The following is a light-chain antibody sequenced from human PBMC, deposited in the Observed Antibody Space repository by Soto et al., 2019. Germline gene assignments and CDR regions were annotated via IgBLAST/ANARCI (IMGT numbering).Light chain of an antibody. Sequence: DIQMTQSPSTLSASVGDRVTITCRASESSSRWLAWYQQKPGKAPKLLIYKASSLESGVPSTFSGSGSGTEFTLTINSLQDDDFATYYCQQHNSFSITFGQGTRLEIK. J-gene: IGKJ5*01. V-gene: IGKV1-5*03. CDR2: KAS. CDR1: ESSSRW. CDR3: QQHNSFSIT.